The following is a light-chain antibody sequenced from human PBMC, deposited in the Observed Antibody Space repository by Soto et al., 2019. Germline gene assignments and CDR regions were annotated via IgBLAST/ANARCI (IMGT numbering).Light chain of an antibody. J-gene: IGLJ1*01. CDR1: SSDVGAYNY. CDR3: SSYTSSSTYV. V-gene: IGLV2-14*01. Sequence: QSALTQPASVSGSPGQSITISCTGTSSDVGAYNYVSWYQQHPGKAPKLIIYEVTNRPSGVSNRFSGSKSGNTASLTISGLQAEDEADYYCSSYTSSSTYVFATGTKLTVL. CDR2: EVT.